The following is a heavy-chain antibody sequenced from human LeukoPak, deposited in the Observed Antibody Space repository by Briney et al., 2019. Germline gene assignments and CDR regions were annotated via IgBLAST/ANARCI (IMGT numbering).Heavy chain of an antibody. CDR2: VYHTGSA. D-gene: IGHD3-16*01. CDR3: ARTVGVFDYYYMDV. CDR1: GGSITSEY. V-gene: IGHV4-38-2*02. Sequence: SETLSLTCTVSGGSITSEYWGWLRQTPEQGLEWIGSVYHTGSAYKNPSLESRVAFSVDTSKNQFSLQVMSVTAADSAVYYCARTVGVFDYYYMDVWGRGTAVTVSS. J-gene: IGHJ6*03.